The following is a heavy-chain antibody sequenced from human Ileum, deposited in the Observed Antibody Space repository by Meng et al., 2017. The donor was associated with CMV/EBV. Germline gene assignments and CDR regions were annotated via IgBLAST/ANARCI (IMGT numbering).Heavy chain of an antibody. CDR2: INVGNGNT. J-gene: IGHJ4*02. CDR1: GYNFTSYA. CDR3: ARIETGAHFDC. D-gene: IGHD1-14*01. V-gene: IGHV1-3*01. Sequence: GQLVQSGAEVKKPGASVKVSCKASGYNFTSYAIHWVRQAPGQRLEWMGWINVGNGNTKYAGKFQGRVTMTTDTSANTAYMEVSSLRPEDTAVYFCARIETGAHFDCWGQGTLVTVSS.